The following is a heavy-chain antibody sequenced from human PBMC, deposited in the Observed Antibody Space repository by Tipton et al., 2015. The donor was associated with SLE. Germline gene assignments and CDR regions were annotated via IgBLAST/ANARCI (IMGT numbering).Heavy chain of an antibody. J-gene: IGHJ4*02. CDR3: MGGTLASR. Sequence: FLRLSCAASGFTFSNFWMNWIRQAPGKGLEWVANMNPDGSLINYVDSVKGRFTISRDNARNSLSLRMTGLRAEDTAVYYCMGGTLASRWGQGTLVTVSS. V-gene: IGHV3-7*01. CDR1: GFTFSNFW. CDR2: MNPDGSLI. D-gene: IGHD3/OR15-3a*01.